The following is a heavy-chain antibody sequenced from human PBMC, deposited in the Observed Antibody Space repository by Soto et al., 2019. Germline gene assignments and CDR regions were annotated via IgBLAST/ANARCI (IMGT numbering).Heavy chain of an antibody. CDR3: ATYYDILTGYSRGDAFDI. J-gene: IGHJ3*02. Sequence: QVQLVQSGAEVKKPGSSVKVSCKASGGTFSSYAFSWVRQAPGQGLEWMGGIIPIFGTANYAQKFQGRVTITADKSTSTAYMELSSLRSEDTAVYYCATYYDILTGYSRGDAFDIWGQGTMVTVSS. D-gene: IGHD3-9*01. CDR2: IIPIFGTA. CDR1: GGTFSSYA. V-gene: IGHV1-69*06.